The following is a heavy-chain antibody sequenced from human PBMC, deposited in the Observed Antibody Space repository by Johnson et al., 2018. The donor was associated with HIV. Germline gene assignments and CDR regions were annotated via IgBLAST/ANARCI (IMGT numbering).Heavy chain of an antibody. CDR3: SKDVGNYWPDAFDS. CDR2: IRYDGSNK. Sequence: QEQLVESGGGVVQPGGSLRLSCAASGFTFSSYGMHWVRQAPGKGLEWVAFIRYDGSNKYYADSVKGRFTISRDNSKNTLYLQMNSLKTEDTAVYYCSKDVGNYWPDAFDSWGQGTMVTVSS. CDR1: GFTFSSYG. D-gene: IGHD3-22*01. V-gene: IGHV3-30*02. J-gene: IGHJ3*02.